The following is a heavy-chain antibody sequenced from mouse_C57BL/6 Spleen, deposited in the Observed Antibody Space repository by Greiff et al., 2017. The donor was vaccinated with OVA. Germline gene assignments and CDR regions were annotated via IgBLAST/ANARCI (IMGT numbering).Heavy chain of an antibody. CDR1: GFSLTSYG. D-gene: IGHD2-4*01. J-gene: IGHJ4*01. CDR2: IWGVGST. V-gene: IGHV2-6*01. CDR3: ARYDYEGYAMDY. Sequence: VQLQQSGPGLVAPSQSLSITCTVSGFSLTSYGVDWVRPSPGKGLEWLGVIWGVGSTNYNSALKSRLSISKDNSKSQVFLKMNSLQTDDTAMYYCARYDYEGYAMDYWGQGTSVTVSS.